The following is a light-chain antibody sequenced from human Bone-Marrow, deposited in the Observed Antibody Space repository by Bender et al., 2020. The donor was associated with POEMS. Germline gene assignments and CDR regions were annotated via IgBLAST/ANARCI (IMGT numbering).Light chain of an antibody. CDR3: SSYTSSNTLL. J-gene: IGLJ2*01. V-gene: IGLV2-14*03. CDR2: DVS. CDR1: SSDVGSYNY. Sequence: QSVLTQPPSASGSPGQSIAISCTGTSSDVGSYNYVSWYQQHPGKAPKLMIYDVSNRPSGVSDRFSGSKSGNTASLTISGLQAEDEADYYCSSYTSSNTLLFGGGTKVTVL.